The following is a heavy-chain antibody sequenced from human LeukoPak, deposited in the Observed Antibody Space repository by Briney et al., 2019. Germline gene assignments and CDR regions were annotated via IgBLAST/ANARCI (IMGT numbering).Heavy chain of an antibody. CDR1: GFTFSSHA. CDR3: ARGGRYCSGGSCYLNWFDP. V-gene: IGHV3-30*04. Sequence: GGSLRLSCAASGFTFSSHAMHWVRQAPGKGLEWVAVISYDGSNKYYADSVKGRFTISRDNSKNTLYLQMNSLRAEDTAVYYCARGGRYCSGGSCYLNWFDPWGQGTLVTVSS. D-gene: IGHD2-15*01. CDR2: ISYDGSNK. J-gene: IGHJ5*02.